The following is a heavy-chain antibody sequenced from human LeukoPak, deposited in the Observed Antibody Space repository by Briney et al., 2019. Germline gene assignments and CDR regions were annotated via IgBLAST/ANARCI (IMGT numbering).Heavy chain of an antibody. CDR1: GFTFSRFG. CDR3: ARDRGVDTAMVNWFDP. V-gene: IGHV3-21*04. Sequence: GGSLRLSCAASGFTFSRFGMNWVRQAPGKGLEWVSSISDSSNYIYYADSVKGRFTISRDNAKNSLYLQMNSLRAEDTALYYCARDRGVDTAMVNWFDPWGQGTLVTVSS. J-gene: IGHJ5*02. CDR2: ISDSSNYI. D-gene: IGHD5-18*01.